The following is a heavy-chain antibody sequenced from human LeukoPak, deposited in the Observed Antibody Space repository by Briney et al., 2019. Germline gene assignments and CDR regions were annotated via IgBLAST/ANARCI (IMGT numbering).Heavy chain of an antibody. CDR2: ISSSGSTI. CDR1: GFTFSSYE. CDR3: AELGITMIGGV. V-gene: IGHV3-48*03. J-gene: IGHJ6*04. Sequence: GSLRLSCAASGFTFSSYEMNWVRQAPGKGLGWVSYISSSGSTIYYADSVKGRFTISRDNAKNSLYLQMNSLRAEDTAVYYCAELGITMIGGVWGKGTTVTISS. D-gene: IGHD3-10*02.